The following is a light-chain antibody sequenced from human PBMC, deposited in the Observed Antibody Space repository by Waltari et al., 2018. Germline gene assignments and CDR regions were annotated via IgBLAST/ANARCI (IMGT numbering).Light chain of an antibody. Sequence: QSALTQPRSVSGSPGQSVTISCTGTNSDVGGYKYVSWYQQHPDKAPSLIIYDVYTRPSGVPNRFSGSKSANTASLTISGLQSEDEADYYCCSYAGSFTWVFGTGTKVTVL. CDR3: CSYAGSFTWV. V-gene: IGLV2-11*01. J-gene: IGLJ1*01. CDR2: DVY. CDR1: NSDVGGYKY.